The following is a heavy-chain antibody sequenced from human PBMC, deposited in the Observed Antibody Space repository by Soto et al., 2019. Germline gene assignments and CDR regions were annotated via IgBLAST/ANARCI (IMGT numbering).Heavy chain of an antibody. CDR1: GGSISSSNW. D-gene: IGHD3-3*01. Sequence: PSETLSLTCAVSGGSISSSNWWSWVRHPPGKGLEWIGEIYHSGSTNYNPSLKSRVTISVDKPKNQFSLKLSSVTAADTAVYYCARDRVSFFLEWAYPSVDPNNYGMDVWGQGTTVTVSS. CDR2: IYHSGST. V-gene: IGHV4-4*02. J-gene: IGHJ6*02. CDR3: ARDRVSFFLEWAYPSVDPNNYGMDV.